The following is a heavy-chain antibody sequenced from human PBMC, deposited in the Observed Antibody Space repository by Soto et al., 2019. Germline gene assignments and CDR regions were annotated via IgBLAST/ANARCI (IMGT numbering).Heavy chain of an antibody. CDR1: GYRFTNYW. V-gene: IGHV5-51*01. J-gene: IGHJ6*02. Sequence: EESLKISCKGSGYRFTNYWIGWVRQMPGKGLEWMGIMYPGDSDTRYSPSFQGQVTISADKSISTAYLQWSSLKASDSAMYYCARHNGPLYVGYYYDMDVWGQGTTVTVSS. CDR3: ARHNGPLYVGYYYDMDV. CDR2: MYPGDSDT. D-gene: IGHD3-16*01.